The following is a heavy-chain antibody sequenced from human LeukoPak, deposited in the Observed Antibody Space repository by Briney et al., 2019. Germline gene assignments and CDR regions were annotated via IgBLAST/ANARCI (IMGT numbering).Heavy chain of an antibody. J-gene: IGHJ4*02. CDR3: ARVNSLLASSWGL. CDR1: GFTFNSYW. CDR2: IKQDGSEK. D-gene: IGHD6-13*01. V-gene: IGHV3-7*01. Sequence: GGSLRLSCAASGFTFNSYWMSWVRQAPGKGLEWVANIKQDGSEKYYVDSVKGRFTISRDNAKTSLYLQMNSLRSEDTALYYCARVNSLLASSWGLWGQGTLVTVSS.